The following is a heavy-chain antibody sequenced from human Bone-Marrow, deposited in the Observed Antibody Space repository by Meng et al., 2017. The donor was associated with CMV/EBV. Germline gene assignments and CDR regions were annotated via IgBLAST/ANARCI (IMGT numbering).Heavy chain of an antibody. J-gene: IGHJ4*02. Sequence: GASLKISCTVSGFTFGDYGMSWVRQAPGKGLEWVGFIRSKPYGGTTEYVASVKDRFTISRDDSKSIAYLQMNRLKTEDTAVYYCTRGDYYGSGNYYLLFDYWGQGTLVTVPS. CDR3: TRGDYYGSGNYYLLFDY. V-gene: IGHV3-49*04. D-gene: IGHD3-10*01. CDR2: IRSKPYGGTT. CDR1: GFTFGDYG.